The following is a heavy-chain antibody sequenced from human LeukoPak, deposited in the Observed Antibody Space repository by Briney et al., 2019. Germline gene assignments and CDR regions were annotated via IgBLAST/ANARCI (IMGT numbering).Heavy chain of an antibody. V-gene: IGHV1-18*01. D-gene: IGHD1-26*01. J-gene: IGHJ6*02. CDR1: GYTFTSYG. CDR2: ISAYNGNT. Sequence: ASVKVSCKASGYTFTSYGISWVRQAPGQGLEWMGWISAYNGNTNYAQKLQGRVTMTTDTSTSTAYMELSSLRSEDTAVYYCARVPEWELMKTYGMDVWGQGTTVTVSS. CDR3: ARVPEWELMKTYGMDV.